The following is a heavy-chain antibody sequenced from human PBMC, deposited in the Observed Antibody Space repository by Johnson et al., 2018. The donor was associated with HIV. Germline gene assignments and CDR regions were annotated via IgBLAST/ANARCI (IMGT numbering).Heavy chain of an antibody. CDR1: GFSFSAYA. CDR2: ISAGGGST. CDR3: ARVHCSGGNCYFWALGWAFDI. D-gene: IGHD2-15*01. J-gene: IGHJ3*02. V-gene: IGHV3-23*04. Sequence: VQLVESGGGLVQPGGSLRLSCAASGFSFSAYAMTWVRQGTGKGLEWVSTISAGGGSTYYADSVQGRFTISRDNFKNTLYLQMNSLRAEDSAVYYCARVHCSGGNCYFWALGWAFDIWGQGTMVTVS.